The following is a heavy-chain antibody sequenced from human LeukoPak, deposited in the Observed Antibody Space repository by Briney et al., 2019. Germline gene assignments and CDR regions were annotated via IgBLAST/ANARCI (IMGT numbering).Heavy chain of an antibody. D-gene: IGHD3-10*01. CDR1: GYTLTELS. CDR2: FDPEDGET. Sequence: ASVKVSCKVSGYTLTELSMHWVRQAPGKGLEWMGGFDPEDGETIYAQKFQGRVTMTEDTSTDTAYMELSSLRSEDTAVYYCATPNPLWFGESVYPFDYWGQGTLVTVSS. J-gene: IGHJ4*02. CDR3: ATPNPLWFGESVYPFDY. V-gene: IGHV1-24*01.